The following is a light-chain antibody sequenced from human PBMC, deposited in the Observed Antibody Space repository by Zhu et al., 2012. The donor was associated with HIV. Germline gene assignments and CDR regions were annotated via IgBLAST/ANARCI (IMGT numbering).Light chain of an antibody. CDR3: QQYNNWPPLT. J-gene: IGKJ4*01. Sequence: IVLTQSPGTLSVSPGERATLSCRASQSVSSSHLAWYQQKPGQGPRLLIYGGSSRATDIPARFSGSGSGTEFTLTISSMQSEDFAVYYCQQYNNWPPLTFGGGTKVEIK. CDR1: QSVSSSH. V-gene: IGKV3D-15*01. CDR2: GGS.